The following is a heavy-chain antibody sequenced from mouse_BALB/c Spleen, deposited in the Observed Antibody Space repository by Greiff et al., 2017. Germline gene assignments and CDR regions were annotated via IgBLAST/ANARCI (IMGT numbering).Heavy chain of an antibody. J-gene: IGHJ3*01. V-gene: IGHV1-69*02. CDR2: IYPSDSYT. Sequence: QVQLQQPGAGLVRPGASVKLSCKASGYTFTSYWINWVKQRPGQGLEWIGNIYPSDSYTNYNQKFKDKATLTVDKSSSTAYMQLSSPTSEDSAVYYCTRDRFAYWGQGTLVTVSA. CDR1: GYTFTSYW. CDR3: TRDRFAY.